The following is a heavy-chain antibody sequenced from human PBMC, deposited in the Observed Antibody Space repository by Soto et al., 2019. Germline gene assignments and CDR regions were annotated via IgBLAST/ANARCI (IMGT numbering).Heavy chain of an antibody. J-gene: IGHJ4*02. V-gene: IGHV3-64*01. CDR1: GFTFSSYA. CDR2: ISSNGDST. D-gene: IGHD5-12*01. Sequence: GGSLRLSCAASGFTFSSYAMHWVRQAPGKGLEYVSAISSNGDSTYYANSVKGRFTISRDNSKNTLYLQMGSLRAEDMAVYYCARGRSGYGETIIDYWGQGTLVTVSS. CDR3: ARGRSGYGETIIDY.